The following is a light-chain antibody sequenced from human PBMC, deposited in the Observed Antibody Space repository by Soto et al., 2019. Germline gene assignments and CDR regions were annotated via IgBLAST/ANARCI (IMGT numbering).Light chain of an antibody. CDR3: QAWDSSTAV. CDR1: KLGHKY. J-gene: IGLJ2*01. CDR2: EDT. V-gene: IGLV3-1*01. Sequence: SYELTQPPSVSVSPGQTASITCSGDKLGHKYTSWYQQKSGQSPVLVIYEDTKRPSGIPERFSGSNSGNTATLTISGTQAVDEADYYCQAWDSSTAVFGGGTKLTVL.